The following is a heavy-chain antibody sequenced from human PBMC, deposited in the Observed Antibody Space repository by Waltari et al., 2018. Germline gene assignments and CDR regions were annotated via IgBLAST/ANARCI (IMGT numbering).Heavy chain of an antibody. D-gene: IGHD1-1*01. J-gene: IGHJ6*02. CDR2: TSVSGTNI. CDR1: GITFSIYE. CDR3: ATTPRNWNYYYYGMDV. V-gene: IGHV3-48*03. Sequence: EVQLVASGGGLVQPGGSLRLSCVVSGITFSIYEMNWVRQAPGKGLEWVAYTSVSGTNIYYADSVKGRFTISRDDVKNSLFLQMNSLRAEDAGVYYCATTPRNWNYYYYGMDVWGQGTTVTVSS.